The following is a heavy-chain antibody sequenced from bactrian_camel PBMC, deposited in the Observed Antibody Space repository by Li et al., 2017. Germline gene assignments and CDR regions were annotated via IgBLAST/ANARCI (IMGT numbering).Heavy chain of an antibody. V-gene: IGHV3-1*01. D-gene: IGHD7*01. CDR2: IWPDGTNT. Sequence: DVQLVESGGGLVQAGGSLNISCRVSGLTSDDYSMGWFRQAPGKGLEWVCVIWPDGTNTYYADSVKGRFTISRDNAKNTVYLQMNSLKSEDTALYYCATTPWWSFGYWGQGTQVTVS. CDR1: GLTSDDYS. J-gene: IGHJ6*01. CDR3: ATTPWWSFGY.